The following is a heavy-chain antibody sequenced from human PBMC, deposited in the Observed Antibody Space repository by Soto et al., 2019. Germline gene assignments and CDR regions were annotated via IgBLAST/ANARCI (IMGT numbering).Heavy chain of an antibody. CDR1: GFIFSNYE. CDR3: ARRGYGSRWPNVYMDV. Sequence: EAQLVESGGGLVQPGGSLGLSCAASGFIFSNYEMHWVRQAPGKGLEYVSGISNNGAHTDYAKSVKGRFTISRDNSENTLYLQMGSLRAEDMALYYCARRGYGSRWPNVYMDVWGKGTTVTVSS. V-gene: IGHV3-64*01. D-gene: IGHD6-13*01. J-gene: IGHJ6*03. CDR2: ISNNGAHT.